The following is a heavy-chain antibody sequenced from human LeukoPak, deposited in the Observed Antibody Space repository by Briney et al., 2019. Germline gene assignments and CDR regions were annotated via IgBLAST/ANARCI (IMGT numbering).Heavy chain of an antibody. CDR1: GFTFSSYE. Sequence: GGSLRLSCAASGFTFSSYEMNWVRQAPGKGLEWVSYISSSGSTIYYADSVKGRFTISRDNAKNSLYLQMNSLRAEDTAVYYCAKDRGRYSIDYWGQGTLVTVSS. D-gene: IGHD6-13*01. V-gene: IGHV3-48*03. J-gene: IGHJ4*02. CDR3: AKDRGRYSIDY. CDR2: ISSSGSTI.